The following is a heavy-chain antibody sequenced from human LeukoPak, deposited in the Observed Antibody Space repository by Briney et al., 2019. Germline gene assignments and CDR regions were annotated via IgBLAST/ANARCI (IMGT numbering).Heavy chain of an antibody. V-gene: IGHV5-51*01. CDR1: GYSFTSYW. CDR2: IYPGDSGT. Sequence: ESLKISCKGSGYSFTSYWIGWVRQMPGKGLEWMGMIYPGDSGTSYSPSFQGQVTISADKSISTAYLQWSSLKASDTAMYYCARPKRRYFDWLSDHDAFDIWGQGTMVTVSS. CDR3: ARPKRRYFDWLSDHDAFDI. D-gene: IGHD3-9*01. J-gene: IGHJ3*02.